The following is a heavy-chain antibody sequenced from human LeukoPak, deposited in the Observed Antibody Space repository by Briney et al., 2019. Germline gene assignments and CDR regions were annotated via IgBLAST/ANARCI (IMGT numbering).Heavy chain of an antibody. Sequence: PGGSWRLSCAASGFTFDDCAMHWVRQAPGKGLEWVSGISWDSGSIGYADSVKGRFTISRDNAKNSLYLQMNSLRAEDTALYYCAKDSSSSWYGGGFAYWGQGTLVTVSS. CDR1: GFTFDDCA. CDR2: ISWDSGSI. CDR3: AKDSSSSWYGGGFAY. V-gene: IGHV3-9*01. J-gene: IGHJ4*02. D-gene: IGHD6-13*01.